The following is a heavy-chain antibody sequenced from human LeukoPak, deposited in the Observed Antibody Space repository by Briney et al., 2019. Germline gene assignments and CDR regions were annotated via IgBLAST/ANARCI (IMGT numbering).Heavy chain of an antibody. D-gene: IGHD2-21*01. CDR1: GGSISSYY. CDR3: VVVIAGPGFYMDV. V-gene: IGHV4-59*08. CDR2: IYYSGST. J-gene: IGHJ6*02. Sequence: SETLSLTCTVSGGSISSYYWSWNLQPPGKGLEWIGYIYYSGSTNYNPSLKSPVTISVDTSKNQFSLKLSSVTAADTAVYYCVVVIAGPGFYMDVWGQGTTVTVSS.